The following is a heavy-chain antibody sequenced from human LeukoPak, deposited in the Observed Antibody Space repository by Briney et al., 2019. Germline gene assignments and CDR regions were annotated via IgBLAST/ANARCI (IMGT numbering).Heavy chain of an antibody. D-gene: IGHD3-10*01. V-gene: IGHV1-69*04. CDR1: GGTFSSYA. Sequence: ASVKVSCKASGGTFSSYAISWVRQAPGQGLEWMGMIIPILGIANYAQKFQGRVTITADKSTSTAYMELSSLRSEDTAVYYCARPVRYGSGSYSYYYGMDVWGQGTTVTVSS. J-gene: IGHJ6*02. CDR2: IIPILGIA. CDR3: ARPVRYGSGSYSYYYGMDV.